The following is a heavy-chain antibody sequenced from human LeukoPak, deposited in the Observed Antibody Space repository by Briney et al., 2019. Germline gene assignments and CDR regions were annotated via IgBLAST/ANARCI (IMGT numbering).Heavy chain of an antibody. CDR3: ARTSYYYETYYFDY. Sequence: ASVKVSCKASGYTFTNYGVSWVRQAPGQGLEWMGWISIYNGNTNYVQKLQGRVTMTTDTSTSTAYMELRSLRSDDTAVYYCARTSYYYETYYFDYWGQGTLVTVSS. CDR1: GYTFTNYG. D-gene: IGHD3-22*01. CDR2: ISIYNGNT. J-gene: IGHJ4*02. V-gene: IGHV1-18*01.